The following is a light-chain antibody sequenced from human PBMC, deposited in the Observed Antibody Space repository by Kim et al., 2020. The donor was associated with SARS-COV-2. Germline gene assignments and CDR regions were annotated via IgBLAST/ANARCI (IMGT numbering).Light chain of an antibody. J-gene: IGLJ3*02. CDR2: SNN. CDR1: SSNIGSNT. CDR3: AAWDDSLNGWV. Sequence: QSVLTQPPSASGTPGQRVTISCSGSSSNIGSNTVNWYQQLPGTAPKLLIYSNNQRPSGVPDRCSGSKSGTSASLAISGRQSEDEADYYCAAWDDSLNGWVFGGGTQLTVL. V-gene: IGLV1-44*01.